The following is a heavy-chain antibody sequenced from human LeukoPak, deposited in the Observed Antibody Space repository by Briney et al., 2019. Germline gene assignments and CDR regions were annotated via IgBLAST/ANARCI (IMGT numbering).Heavy chain of an antibody. Sequence: PSETLSLTCTVSGGSISSGDYYWSWIRQPPGKGLEWIGYIYYSGSTYYNPSLKSRVTISVDTSKNQFSLKLSSVTAADTAVYYCARGSIAAAGIGYFDYWGQGTLVTVSS. J-gene: IGHJ4*02. D-gene: IGHD6-13*01. V-gene: IGHV4-30-4*08. CDR1: GGSISSGDYY. CDR2: IYYSGST. CDR3: ARGSIAAAGIGYFDY.